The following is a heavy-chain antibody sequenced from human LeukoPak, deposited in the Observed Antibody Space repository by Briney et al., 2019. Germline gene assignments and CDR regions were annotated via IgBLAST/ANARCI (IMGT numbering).Heavy chain of an antibody. CDR3: ARADGSSWFNF. D-gene: IGHD6-13*01. Sequence: GGSLRLSCAASGFTFSSYSMNWVRQAPGKGLEWVSFISSSSSYIYYADSVKGRFTISRDNAKNSLYLQMNSLRAEDTAVYYCARADGSSWFNFWGQGTLVTVSS. CDR1: GFTFSSYS. CDR2: ISSSSSYI. J-gene: IGHJ4*02. V-gene: IGHV3-21*01.